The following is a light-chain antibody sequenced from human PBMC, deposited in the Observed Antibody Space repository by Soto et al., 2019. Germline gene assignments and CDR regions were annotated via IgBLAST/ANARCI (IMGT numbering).Light chain of an antibody. CDR2: AAS. CDR1: QGISSW. J-gene: IGKJ4*01. CDR3: NQANSFHLT. V-gene: IGKV1D-12*01. Sequence: DIPITQSPSSVSASVGYRVTITCRASQGISSWLAWYQQKPGKAPKLLIYAASSLQSGVPSRFRGSGSVTYCTLTISSLQPEDFATYYSNQANSFHLTFGDGTKVDIX.